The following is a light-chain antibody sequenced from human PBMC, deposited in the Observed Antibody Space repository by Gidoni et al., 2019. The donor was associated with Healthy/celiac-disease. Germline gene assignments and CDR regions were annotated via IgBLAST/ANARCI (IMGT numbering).Light chain of an antibody. Sequence: EIVMTQSPDSLAASPGERATIHCKSSQSVLYSSNNKNYVAWYQQKPGQPPTLLIYWASTRESGVPDRFSGSGSGTDFTLTISSLQAEDVAVYYCQQYYSTPLTFGQGTKVEIK. CDR3: QQYYSTPLT. J-gene: IGKJ1*01. CDR2: WAS. V-gene: IGKV4-1*01. CDR1: QSVLYSSNNKNY.